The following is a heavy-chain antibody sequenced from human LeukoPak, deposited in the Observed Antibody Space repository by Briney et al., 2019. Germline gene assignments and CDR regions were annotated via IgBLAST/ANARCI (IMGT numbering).Heavy chain of an antibody. CDR3: ATARFCSGGACYAEH. CDR2: IYPGDSDT. J-gene: IGHJ4*02. CDR1: GYGFTTSW. D-gene: IGHD2-15*01. V-gene: IGHV5-51*01. Sequence: PGESLKISCKGSGYGFTTSWIGWVRQMPGKGLEWMGIIYPGDSDTRYSPSFQGQVTISVDKSISTAYLQWSSLKASDTAMYYCATARFCSGGACYAEHWGQGTLVTVSS.